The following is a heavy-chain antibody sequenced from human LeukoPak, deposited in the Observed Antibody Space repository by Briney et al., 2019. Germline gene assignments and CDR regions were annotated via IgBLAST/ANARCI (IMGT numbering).Heavy chain of an antibody. J-gene: IGHJ4*02. V-gene: IGHV3-23*01. CDR1: GFTFSSYA. D-gene: IGHD5-12*01. CDR2: ISGSGSST. Sequence: GGSLRLSCAASGFTFSSYAMNWVRQAPGKGLEWVSDISGSGSSTYYADSVKGRFTISRDNSNNTLYLQMNSLRVEDTAVYYCAPDPNKWLRNYWGQGTLVTVSS. CDR3: APDPNKWLRNY.